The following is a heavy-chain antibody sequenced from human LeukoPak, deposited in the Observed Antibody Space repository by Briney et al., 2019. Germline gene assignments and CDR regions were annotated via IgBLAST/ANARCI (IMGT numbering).Heavy chain of an antibody. D-gene: IGHD3-22*01. CDR1: DYSISSGNY. J-gene: IGHJ4*02. CDR3: ARNDSSGYFDY. CDR2: VYHSGST. Sequence: PSETLSLTCDVSDYSISSGNYWGWIRQRAGKGLEWIGSVYHSGSTHYSPSLKSRVTIAVDTSKNQFSLKLSSVTAADTAVYYCARNDSSGYFDYWGQGTLVTVSS. V-gene: IGHV4-38-2*01.